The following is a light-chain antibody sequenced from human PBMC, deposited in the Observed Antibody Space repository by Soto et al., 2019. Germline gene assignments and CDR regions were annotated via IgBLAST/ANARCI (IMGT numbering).Light chain of an antibody. J-gene: IGLJ3*02. CDR3: QSYDTSNPLV. Sequence: NLMLTQPHSVSESPGKTVTISCTRSSGSIGSSYVQWYQQRPGSSPTTVIFEDNQRPTGVPVRFSGSIDSSSNSASLVISGLRTEDEADYYCQSYDTSNPLVFGGGTKVTVL. V-gene: IGLV6-57*01. CDR2: EDN. CDR1: SGSIGSSY.